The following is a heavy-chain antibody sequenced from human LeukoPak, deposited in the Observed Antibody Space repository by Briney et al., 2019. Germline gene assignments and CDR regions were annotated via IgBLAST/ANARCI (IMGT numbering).Heavy chain of an antibody. D-gene: IGHD3-3*01. Sequence: ASVKVSCKASGYTSSEYYIHWVRQAPGQGLEWMGWISAYNGNTNYAQKLQGRVTMTTDTSTSTAYMELRSLRSDDTAVYYCARGYITIFGVVTLTFDYWGQGTLVTVSS. CDR2: ISAYNGNT. CDR3: ARGYITIFGVVTLTFDY. V-gene: IGHV1-18*01. J-gene: IGHJ4*02. CDR1: GYTSSEYY.